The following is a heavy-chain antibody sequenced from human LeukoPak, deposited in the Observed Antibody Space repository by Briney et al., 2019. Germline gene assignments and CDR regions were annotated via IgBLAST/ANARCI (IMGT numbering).Heavy chain of an antibody. CDR3: ARVSLVRGAPDYYFDY. V-gene: IGHV4-4*07. J-gene: IGHJ4*02. Sequence: SETLSLTCTVSGDSISNYYWSWIRQPAGKGLEWIGRIYTSGSTNYNPSLKRRVTMSVDTSKNQFSLKLSSVTAADTAVYYCARVSLVRGAPDYYFDYWGQGTLVTVSS. D-gene: IGHD3-10*01. CDR1: GDSISNYY. CDR2: IYTSGST.